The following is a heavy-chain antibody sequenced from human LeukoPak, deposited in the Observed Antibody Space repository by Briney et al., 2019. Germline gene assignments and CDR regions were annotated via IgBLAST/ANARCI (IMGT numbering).Heavy chain of an antibody. CDR3: ARDQPGSYGDYFDY. CDR1: GFTFSSYA. J-gene: IGHJ4*02. V-gene: IGHV3-9*01. Sequence: GGSLRLSCAGSGFTFSSYAMSWDRQAPGKGLEWVSGISWNSGSIGYADSVKGRFTISRDNAKNSLYLQMDSLRAEDTALYYCARDQPGSYGDYFDYWGQGTLVTVSS. CDR2: ISWNSGSI. D-gene: IGHD3-10*01.